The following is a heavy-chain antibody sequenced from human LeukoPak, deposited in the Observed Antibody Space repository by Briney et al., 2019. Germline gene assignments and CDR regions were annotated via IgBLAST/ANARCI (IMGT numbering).Heavy chain of an antibody. J-gene: IGHJ5*02. Sequence: SETLSLTCTVSGGSISSYYWSWIRQPPGKGLEWIGYIYSSGSTNYNPSLNSRVTISVDTSKNQFSLKLTSVTAADTAVYYCARGHGYNAEGENWFDPWGQGTLVTVSS. CDR3: ARGHGYNAEGENWFDP. CDR1: GGSISSYY. V-gene: IGHV4-4*09. CDR2: IYSSGST. D-gene: IGHD5-24*01.